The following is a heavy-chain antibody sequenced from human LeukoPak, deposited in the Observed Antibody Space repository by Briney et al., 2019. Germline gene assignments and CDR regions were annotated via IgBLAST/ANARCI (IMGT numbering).Heavy chain of an antibody. CDR1: GFTFSRYW. D-gene: IGHD2-15*01. Sequence: GGSLRLSCADSGFTFSRYWMHWVRQAPGKGLVWVSCISADGSVTRYADSVKGRFTISRDNTKSTLYLQMHSLRAEDTAVYYCATAGGDGSRMGFDPWGQGTLATVSS. V-gene: IGHV3-74*01. CDR3: ATAGGDGSRMGFDP. J-gene: IGHJ5*02. CDR2: ISADGSVT.